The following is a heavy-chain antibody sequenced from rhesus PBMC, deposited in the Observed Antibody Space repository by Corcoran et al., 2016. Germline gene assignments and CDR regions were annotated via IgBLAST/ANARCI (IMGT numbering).Heavy chain of an antibody. D-gene: IGHD3-34*01. CDR1: GASISSNY. Sequence: QVQLQESGPGLVKPLETLSLTCAVSGASISSNYWTWIRQPPGKGLEWMGFSYGSGSSTGYTPSLKSRVTLTVDTSKSQFSLKLTFGTAADTAVYYCARGGNYFDYWGQGVLVTVSS. J-gene: IGHJ4*01. V-gene: IGHV4S11*01. CDR3: ARGGNYFDY. CDR2: SYGSGSST.